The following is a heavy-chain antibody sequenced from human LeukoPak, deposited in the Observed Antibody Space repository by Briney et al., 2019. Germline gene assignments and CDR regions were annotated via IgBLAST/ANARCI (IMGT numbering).Heavy chain of an antibody. CDR3: ARGPGYCSGGSCPDY. D-gene: IGHD2-15*01. CDR2: VSSSGSPT. V-gene: IGHV3-48*03. Sequence: GGSLRLSCEASGFRFSGYEMNWVRQAPGKGLEWLSYVSSSGSPTYYADSVKGRFTVSRDNARTSLFLQMNSLRDEDTAVYYCARGPGYCSGGSCPDYWGQGTQVTVSS. J-gene: IGHJ4*02. CDR1: GFRFSGYE.